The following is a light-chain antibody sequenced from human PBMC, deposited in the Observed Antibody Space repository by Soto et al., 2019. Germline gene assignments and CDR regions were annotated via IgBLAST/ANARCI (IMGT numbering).Light chain of an antibody. V-gene: IGLV3-21*04. CDR1: KIGSKS. J-gene: IGLJ2*01. CDR3: QVWDSSSDRDVV. CDR2: YYS. Sequence: SYELTQPHSVSVAPGKTARITCGANKIGSKSVHWYQQKPDQAPVLVIYYYSDRPSAMPERFSGSNSGNTATLTISRVEAGDEADYYCQVWDSSSDRDVVFGGGTEPTVL.